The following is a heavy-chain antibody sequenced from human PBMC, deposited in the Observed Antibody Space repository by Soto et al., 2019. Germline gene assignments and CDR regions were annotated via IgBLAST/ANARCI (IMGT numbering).Heavy chain of an antibody. CDR1: GFTFSTYW. V-gene: IGHV3-74*01. CDR2: INGDGSDT. J-gene: IGHJ4*02. CDR3: TRSITGFSYADS. D-gene: IGHD2-2*01. Sequence: EVQLVESGGVLVQPGGSLRLSCAASGFTFSTYWMHWVRQAPGKGLVWVSRINGDGSDTVYVDSVKGRFTISRDNAKNTLYLQMNSLRAEDTAVYYCTRSITGFSYADSWGRGTLVTVSS.